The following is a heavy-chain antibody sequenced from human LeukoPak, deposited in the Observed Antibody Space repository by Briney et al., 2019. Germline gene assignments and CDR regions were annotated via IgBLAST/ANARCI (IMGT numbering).Heavy chain of an antibody. CDR3: AKGGPTTTVTTADY. Sequence: GGSLRLSCAASGFNFRSHEMNWVRQAPGKGLEWISYISTLSNTIYYADSVKGRFTISRDNSKNTLYLQMNNLRDEDTAVYYCAKGGPTTTVTTADYWGQGTQVIVSS. CDR1: GFNFRSHE. D-gene: IGHD4-17*01. V-gene: IGHV3-48*02. J-gene: IGHJ4*02. CDR2: ISTLSNTI.